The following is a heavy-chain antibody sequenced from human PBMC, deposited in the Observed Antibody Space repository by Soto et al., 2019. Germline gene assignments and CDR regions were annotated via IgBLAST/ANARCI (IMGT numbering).Heavy chain of an antibody. CDR2: ISYSGST. D-gene: IGHD6-19*01. V-gene: IGHV4-59*01. J-gene: IGHJ5*02. Sequence: ASETLSLTCTVSGGSISSYFWNWIRQPPGKGLEWIGYISYSGSTTYKPSLKSRVTISLDTSKNQFSLKLRSVTAADTAVYYCARGVAVAGSVRNWLDPWGQGTLVTVSS. CDR1: GGSISSYF. CDR3: ARGVAVAGSVRNWLDP.